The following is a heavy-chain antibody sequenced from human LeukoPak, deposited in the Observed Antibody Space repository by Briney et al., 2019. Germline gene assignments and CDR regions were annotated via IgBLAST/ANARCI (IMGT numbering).Heavy chain of an antibody. D-gene: IGHD2-2*01. CDR2: INHSGST. J-gene: IGHJ4*02. CDR1: GGSFSGYY. Sequence: SETLSLTCAVYGGSFSGYYWSWIRQPPGKGLEWIGEINHSGSTNYNPSLKSRVTISVDTSKNQFSLKLSSVTAADTAVYYCARVREVPAPIDYWGQGTLVTVSS. V-gene: IGHV4-34*01. CDR3: ARVREVPAPIDY.